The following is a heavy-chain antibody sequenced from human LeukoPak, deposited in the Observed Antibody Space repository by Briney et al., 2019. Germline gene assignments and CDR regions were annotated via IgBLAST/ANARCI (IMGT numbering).Heavy chain of an antibody. CDR2: INSDGSST. Sequence: PGGSLRLSCAASGFTFSSYWMHWVRQAPGKGLVWVSRINSDGSSTNYADSVKGRFTISRDNAKNTLYLQMNSLRAEDTAVYYCARVSLRDIVATLDYWGQGTLVTVSS. CDR1: GFTFSSYW. D-gene: IGHD5-12*01. J-gene: IGHJ4*02. V-gene: IGHV3-74*01. CDR3: ARVSLRDIVATLDY.